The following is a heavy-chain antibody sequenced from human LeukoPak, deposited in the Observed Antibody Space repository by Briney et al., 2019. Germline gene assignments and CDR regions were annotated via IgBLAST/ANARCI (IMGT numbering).Heavy chain of an antibody. CDR2: ISAYNGNT. V-gene: IGHV1-18*01. CDR1: GYTFTSYG. J-gene: IGHJ6*03. D-gene: IGHD5-12*01. CDR3: ARDLSGYDSHRDYYYNYMDV. Sequence: ASVKVFCKASGYTFTSYGLNWMRQAPGQGLEWMGGISAYNGNTNYAQKVQGRVTMTTDTSTSTAYMELRSLRSDDTAVYYCARDLSGYDSHRDYYYNYMDVWGKGTTVTVSS.